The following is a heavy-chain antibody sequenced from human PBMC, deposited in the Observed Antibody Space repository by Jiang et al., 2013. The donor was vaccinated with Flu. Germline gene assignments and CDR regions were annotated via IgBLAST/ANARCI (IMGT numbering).Heavy chain of an antibody. J-gene: IGHJ4*02. CDR2: INAGSGDT. V-gene: IGHV1-3*01. D-gene: IGHD4-23*01. Sequence: GAEVKKPGASVKVSCEASGNTFTAYGIHWVRQAPGQGLEWMGWINAGSGDTEYSQKFQGRVSITRDASASTTHLELSSLRSEDTAVYYCARHNSLYYFDYWGQGTLVTVSS. CDR3: ARHNSLYYFDY. CDR1: GNTFTAYG.